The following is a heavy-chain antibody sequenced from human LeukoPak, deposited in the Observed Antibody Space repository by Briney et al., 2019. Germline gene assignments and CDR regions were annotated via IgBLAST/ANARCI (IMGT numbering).Heavy chain of an antibody. CDR3: ARSTDSSGYYDLWDY. V-gene: IGHV5-51*01. Sequence: GESLKISCKGSGYSFTSYWIGWVRQMPGKGLEWMGIIYPGDTDTRYSPSFQGQVTISADNSISTAYLQWSSLKASDTAMYYCARSTDSSGYYDLWDYWGQGTLVTVSS. J-gene: IGHJ4*02. D-gene: IGHD3-22*01. CDR2: IYPGDTDT. CDR1: GYSFTSYW.